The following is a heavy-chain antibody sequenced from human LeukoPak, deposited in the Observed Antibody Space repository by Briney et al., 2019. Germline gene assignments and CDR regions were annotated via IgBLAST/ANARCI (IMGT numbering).Heavy chain of an antibody. CDR2: ISGSGSGT. D-gene: IGHD3-10*01. CDR3: AKDLGGEGGSGFPGY. CDR1: GFTFVSYA. Sequence: GGSLRLSCAASGFTFVSYAMSWVRQVPGKGLEWVSAISGSGSGTYYADSVKGRFTISRDNSKSTLYLQMNSLRAEDTAIYYCAKDLGGEGGSGFPGYWGRGTLVTVSS. J-gene: IGHJ4*02. V-gene: IGHV3-23*01.